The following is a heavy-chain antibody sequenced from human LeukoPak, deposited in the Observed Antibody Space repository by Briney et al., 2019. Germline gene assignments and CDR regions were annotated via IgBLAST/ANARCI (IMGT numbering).Heavy chain of an antibody. V-gene: IGHV4-4*09. CDR1: GGSISSYY. CDR3: ARPPLWFGDVSYYMDV. CDR2: IYSSEST. D-gene: IGHD3-10*01. Sequence: PSETLSLTCTVSGGSISSYYWSWIRRPPGKGLEWVGHIYSSESTSYNPSLKSRVTISMDPSKNQFSLKLSSVTAADTAVYYCARPPLWFGDVSYYMDVWGKGTTVTVSS. J-gene: IGHJ6*03.